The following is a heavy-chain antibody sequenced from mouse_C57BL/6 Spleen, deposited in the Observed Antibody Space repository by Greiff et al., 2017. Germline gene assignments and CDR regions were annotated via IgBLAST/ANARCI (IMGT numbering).Heavy chain of an antibody. J-gene: IGHJ3*01. CDR2: IDPETGGT. CDR3: TTPLITTVVAPFAY. Sequence: QVQLQQSGAELVRPGASVTLSCKASGYTFTDYEMHWVKQTPVHGLEWIGAIDPETGGTAYNQKFKGKAILTADKSSSTAYMELRSLTSEDSAVYYCTTPLITTVVAPFAYWGQGTLVTVSA. D-gene: IGHD1-1*01. V-gene: IGHV1-15*01. CDR1: GYTFTDYE.